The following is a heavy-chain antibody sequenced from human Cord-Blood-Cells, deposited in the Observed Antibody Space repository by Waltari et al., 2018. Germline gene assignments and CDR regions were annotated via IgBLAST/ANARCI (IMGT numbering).Heavy chain of an antibody. CDR1: GGSLSSYY. D-gene: IGHD2-15*01. CDR3: ARDGLGGGNFDY. J-gene: IGHJ4*02. Sequence: QVQLQESGPGLVKPSETLSLTCTVSGGSLSSYYWSWIRQPPGKGLEWIGYIYYSGSTNYNPSLKSRVTISVDTSKNQFSLKLSSVTAADTAVYYCARDGLGGGNFDYWGQGTLVTVSS. V-gene: IGHV4-59*01. CDR2: IYYSGST.